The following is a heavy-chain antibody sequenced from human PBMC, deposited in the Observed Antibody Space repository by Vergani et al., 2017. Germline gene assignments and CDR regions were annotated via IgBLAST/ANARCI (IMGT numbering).Heavy chain of an antibody. V-gene: IGHV3-30*02. D-gene: IGHD3-16*01. CDR3: AKHFRGWGIDY. CDR1: GFTLSNYD. Sequence: QVQLVESGGGVVQRGGSLRLSCATSGFTLSNYDMQWIRQGPGKGLEFVAFIQLDGSNQNYADSVKGRFTLSREFSKNTLYLQMNSLRTDDTATYYCAKHFRGWGIDYWGQGTQVIVSS. J-gene: IGHJ4*02. CDR2: IQLDGSNQ.